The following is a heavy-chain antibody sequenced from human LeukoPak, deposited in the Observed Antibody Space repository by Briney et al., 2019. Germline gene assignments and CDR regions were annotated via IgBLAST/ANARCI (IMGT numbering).Heavy chain of an antibody. CDR2: IYYSGST. Sequence: PSETLSLTCTVSGDSISSGDYYWRWLRQPPGKGLEWIGFIYYSGSTYYNPSLKSRVTISVDTSKSQFSLKLSSVTAADTAVYYCAREMVVAAYNLFDPWGQGTLVTVSS. J-gene: IGHJ5*02. CDR3: AREMVVAAYNLFDP. V-gene: IGHV4-30-4*01. D-gene: IGHD2-15*01. CDR1: GDSISSGDYY.